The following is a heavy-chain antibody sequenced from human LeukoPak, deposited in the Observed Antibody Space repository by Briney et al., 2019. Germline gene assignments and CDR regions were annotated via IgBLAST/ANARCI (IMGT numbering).Heavy chain of an antibody. Sequence: PSETLSLTCAVHGGSFSGYYWSWIRQPPRKGLGWVGEINHSGSTNYNPALKSRVTISVDTSTNQFSLKLSSVTAADTAVYYCARTKRASGYFDYWGQGALVTVSS. J-gene: IGHJ4*02. CDR3: ARTKRASGYFDY. V-gene: IGHV4-34*01. CDR2: INHSGST. D-gene: IGHD3-22*01. CDR1: GGSFSGYY.